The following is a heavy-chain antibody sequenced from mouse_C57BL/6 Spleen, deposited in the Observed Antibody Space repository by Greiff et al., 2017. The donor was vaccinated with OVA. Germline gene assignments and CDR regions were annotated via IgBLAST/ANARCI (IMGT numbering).Heavy chain of an antibody. CDR2: IDPANGNT. Sequence: VQLQQSVAELVRPGASVKLSCTASGFNIKNPYMHWVKQRPEQGLEWIGRIDPANGNTKYAPKFQGKATITADTSSNTAYLQLSSLTSEDTSIYYCARSELGLDYWGQGTTLTVSS. CDR1: GFNIKNPY. V-gene: IGHV14-3*01. D-gene: IGHD4-1*01. J-gene: IGHJ2*01. CDR3: ARSELGLDY.